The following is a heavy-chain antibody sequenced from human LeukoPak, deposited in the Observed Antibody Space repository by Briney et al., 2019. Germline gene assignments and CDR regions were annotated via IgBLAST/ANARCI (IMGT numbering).Heavy chain of an antibody. D-gene: IGHD2-15*01. CDR3: ARDLGYSLGY. Sequence: GGSLRLSCEASGSXFRNDWIHWVRQAPGKGLVWVSLTNSDGSNTIYADSVKGRFTVSRDNAKSTLYLQMNSLRAEDTAVYYCARDLGYSLGYRGQGTLVTVSS. J-gene: IGHJ4*02. V-gene: IGHV3-74*01. CDR2: TNSDGSNT. CDR1: GSXFRNDW.